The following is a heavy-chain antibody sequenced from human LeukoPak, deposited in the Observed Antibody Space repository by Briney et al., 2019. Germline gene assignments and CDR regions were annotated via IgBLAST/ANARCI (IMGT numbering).Heavy chain of an antibody. D-gene: IGHD3-9*01. J-gene: IGHJ6*03. CDR2: IYTSGTT. CDR3: ARGGIFRLYHYYYMDV. Sequence: PSETLSLTCSVSNSSFSNYYWNWIRQPAGKGLEWIGRIYTSGTTNYNPSLKSRVTMAVGTSKNQFSLMLRSVTAADTAVYYCARGGIFRLYHYYYMDVWGKGTTVTVSS. V-gene: IGHV4-4*07. CDR1: NSSFSNYY.